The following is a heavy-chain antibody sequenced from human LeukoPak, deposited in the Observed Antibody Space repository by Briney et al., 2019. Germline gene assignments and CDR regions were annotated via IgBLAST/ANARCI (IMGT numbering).Heavy chain of an antibody. V-gene: IGHV3-7*01. D-gene: IGHD3-10*01. CDR1: GFTFSSYS. CDR3: ARAYGSGFHGDY. Sequence: GGSLRLSCAASGFTFSSYSMNWVRQAPGKGLEWVANIKQDGSEKYYVDSVKGRFTISRDNAKNSLYLQMNSLRAEDTAVYYCARAYGSGFHGDYWGQGTLVTVSS. CDR2: IKQDGSEK. J-gene: IGHJ4*02.